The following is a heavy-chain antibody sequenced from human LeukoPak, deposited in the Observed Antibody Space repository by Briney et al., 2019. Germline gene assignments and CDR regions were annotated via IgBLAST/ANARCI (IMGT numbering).Heavy chain of an antibody. CDR1: GFTFSSYA. D-gene: IGHD2-8*01. Sequence: GGSLRLSCAASGFTFSSYAMHWVRQAPGKGLEYVSGISTNGGSTYYADSVKGRFTISRDNSKNTLYLQMNSLRAEDTAVYYCAKVHCTNGVCYYYYYYYYMDVWGKGTTVTVSS. CDR2: ISTNGGST. J-gene: IGHJ6*03. CDR3: AKVHCTNGVCYYYYYYYYMDV. V-gene: IGHV3-64*02.